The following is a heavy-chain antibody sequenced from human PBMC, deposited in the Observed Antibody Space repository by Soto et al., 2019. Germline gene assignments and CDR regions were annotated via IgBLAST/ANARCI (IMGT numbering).Heavy chain of an antibody. J-gene: IGHJ6*03. CDR2: IYYSGST. CDR1: GGSISSYY. Sequence: SETLSLTCTVSGGSISSYYWSWIRQPPGKGLEWIGYIYYSGSTNYNPSLKSRVTISVDTSKNQFSLKLSSVTAADTAVYYCARRYGWFGELLYSNYYYYYMDVWGKGTTVTVSS. CDR3: ARRYGWFGELLYSNYYYYYMDV. D-gene: IGHD3-10*01. V-gene: IGHV4-59*08.